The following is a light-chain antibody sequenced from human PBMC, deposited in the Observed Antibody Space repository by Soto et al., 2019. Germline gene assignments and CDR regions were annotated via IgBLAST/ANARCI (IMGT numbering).Light chain of an antibody. CDR2: AAS. J-gene: IGKJ1*01. CDR3: QQYNNWWT. V-gene: IGKV3-15*01. Sequence: EIVMTQSPATLSVSPGERATLSCRASQRVNRNLAWYQQKPGQAPRLLIYAASTRATGIPARFSGRGSETEFTLTISRLQSEDFALYYCQQYNNWWTFGQGTKVEI. CDR1: QRVNRN.